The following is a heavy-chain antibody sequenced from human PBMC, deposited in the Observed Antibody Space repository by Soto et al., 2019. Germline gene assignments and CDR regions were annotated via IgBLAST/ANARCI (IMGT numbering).Heavy chain of an antibody. J-gene: IGHJ6*02. CDR2: ISAYNGNT. CDR1: GYTFTSYG. CDR3: AREYPYYYYGMDV. V-gene: IGHV1-18*01. D-gene: IGHD2-2*01. Sequence: GASVKVSCKASGYTFTSYGISWLRQSPGQGLEWMGWISAYNGNTNYAQKLQGRVTMTTDTSTSTAYMELRSLRSDDTAVYYCAREYPYYYYGMDVWGQGTTVTVSS.